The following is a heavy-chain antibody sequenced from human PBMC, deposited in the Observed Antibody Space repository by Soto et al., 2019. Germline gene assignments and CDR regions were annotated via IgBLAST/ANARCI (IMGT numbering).Heavy chain of an antibody. CDR3: ARGGHVVVVTAALDY. V-gene: IGHV1-46*01. D-gene: IGHD2-21*02. CDR1: GDTFTDYY. J-gene: IGHJ4*02. CDR2: VNPSGGHT. Sequence: QVQLVQFGAEVKKPGASGTVSCKASGDTFTDYYIHWVRQAPGQGLEWMGTVNPSGGHTTYAQHFLGRMTMTRDTSTSTLYMELTSLTAEDTAVYYCARGGHVVVVTAALDYWGQGTLVTVSS.